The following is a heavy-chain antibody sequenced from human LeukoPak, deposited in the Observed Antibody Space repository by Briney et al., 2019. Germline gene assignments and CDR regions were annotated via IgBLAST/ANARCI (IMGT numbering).Heavy chain of an antibody. J-gene: IGHJ6*02. CDR2: ISAYNGNT. Sequence: ASVKVSCKASGYTFTSYGISWVRQAPGQGLEWTGWISAYNGNTNYAQKLQGRVTMTTDTSTSTAYMELRSLRSDDTAVYYCARDLSGSHYYYGMDVWGQGTTVTVSS. D-gene: IGHD5-12*01. V-gene: IGHV1-18*01. CDR1: GYTFTSYG. CDR3: ARDLSGSHYYYGMDV.